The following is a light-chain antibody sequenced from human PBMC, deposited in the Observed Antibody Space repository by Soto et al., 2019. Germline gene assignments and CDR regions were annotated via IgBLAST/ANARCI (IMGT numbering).Light chain of an antibody. CDR2: DAS. CDR3: QRSYGSPPWT. CDR1: HNIERW. Sequence: IQMTQSPSTLSASVGYRVTITCRSSHNIERWMAWYQQKPGKAPSLLIFDASTLHSGVPSRFSGSGSGTDFTLTISRLQPEDFATYYCQRSYGSPPWTFGQGTKVDIK. V-gene: IGKV1-39*01. J-gene: IGKJ1*01.